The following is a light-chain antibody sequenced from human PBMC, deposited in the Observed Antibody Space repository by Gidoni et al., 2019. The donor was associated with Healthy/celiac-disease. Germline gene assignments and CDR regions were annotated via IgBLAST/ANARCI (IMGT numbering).Light chain of an antibody. CDR3: QQRSNWPSYT. V-gene: IGKV3-11*01. Sequence: EFVLTQSPATLSLSPGERATLSCRASQSVSNYLAWYHQKPGQAPRLLIYDASNRATGIPARFSGSGSGTDFTLTISSLEPEDFAVYYCQQRSNWPSYTFGQGTKLEIK. CDR1: QSVSNY. J-gene: IGKJ2*01. CDR2: DAS.